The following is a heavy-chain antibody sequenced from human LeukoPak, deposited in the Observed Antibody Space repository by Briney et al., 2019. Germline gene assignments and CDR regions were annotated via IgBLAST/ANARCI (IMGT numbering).Heavy chain of an antibody. CDR2: ISSTGNTI. Sequence: GGSLRLSCAASGLTFSRYAMSWVRQAPGKGLEWVSYISSTGNTIYYADSVKGRFIISRDNAKNSLYLQMNSLRVEDTAVYYCARVRGSYYSAMDVWGQRTTVTVSS. J-gene: IGHJ6*02. CDR1: GLTFSRYA. D-gene: IGHD3-10*01. V-gene: IGHV3-48*03. CDR3: ARVRGSYYSAMDV.